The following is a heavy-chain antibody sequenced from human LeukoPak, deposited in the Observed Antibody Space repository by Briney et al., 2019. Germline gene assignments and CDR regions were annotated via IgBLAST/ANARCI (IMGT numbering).Heavy chain of an antibody. D-gene: IGHD6-6*01. CDR3: ARLTAARHFDY. Sequence: SETLSLTCTVSGGSISSSSYYWGWIRQPPGKRLEWIGSIYYSGSTYYNPSLKSRVTISVDTSKNQFSLKLSSVTAADTAVYYCARLTAARHFDYWGQGTLVTVSS. CDR1: GGSISSSSYY. J-gene: IGHJ4*02. CDR2: IYYSGST. V-gene: IGHV4-39*01.